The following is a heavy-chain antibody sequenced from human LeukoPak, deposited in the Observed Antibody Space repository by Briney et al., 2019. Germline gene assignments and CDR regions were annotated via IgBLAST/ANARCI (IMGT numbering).Heavy chain of an antibody. CDR1: GFTVRSHF. D-gene: IGHD3-10*01. CDR2: LDTDGAT. CDR3: AREFRDAFDV. V-gene: IGHV3-53*01. J-gene: IGHJ3*01. Sequence: GSLRLSCAVSGFTVRSHFMAWVRQAPGKGLEWVSVLDTDGATHYADSVKGRFTISRDNNWNTLFLQMNSLRDEDTAVYYCAREFRDAFDVWGQGTRVTVSS.